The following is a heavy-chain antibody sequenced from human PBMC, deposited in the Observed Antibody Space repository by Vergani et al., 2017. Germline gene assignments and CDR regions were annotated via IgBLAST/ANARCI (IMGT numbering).Heavy chain of an antibody. CDR1: GFTFGDYA. J-gene: IGHJ3*02. Sequence: EVQLVESGGGLVQPGRSLRLSCTASGFTFGDYAMSWFRQAPGKGLEWVGFIRSKAYGGTTEYAASVKGRFTISRDDSKSIAYLQMNSLKTEDTAVYYCTRDLGITMIVVALSVAFDIWGQGTMVTVSS. D-gene: IGHD3-22*01. V-gene: IGHV3-49*03. CDR2: IRSKAYGGTT. CDR3: TRDLGITMIVVALSVAFDI.